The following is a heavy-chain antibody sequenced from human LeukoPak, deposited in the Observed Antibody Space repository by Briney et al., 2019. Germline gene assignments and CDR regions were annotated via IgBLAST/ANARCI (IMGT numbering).Heavy chain of an antibody. CDR3: ARDLGEIAAAGPLYYYYYGMDV. CDR1: GFTFSSYG. D-gene: IGHD6-13*01. V-gene: IGHV3-30*19. CDR2: ISYDGSNK. Sequence: SGGSLRLSCAASGFTFSSYGMHWVRQAPGKGLEWVAVISYDGSNKYYADSVKGRFTTSRDNSKNTLYLQMNSLRAEDTAVYYCARDLGEIAAAGPLYYYYYGMDVWGQGTTVTVSS. J-gene: IGHJ6*02.